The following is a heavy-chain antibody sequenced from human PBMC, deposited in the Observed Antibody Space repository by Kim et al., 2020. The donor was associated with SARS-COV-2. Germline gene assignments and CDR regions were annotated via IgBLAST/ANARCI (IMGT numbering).Heavy chain of an antibody. Sequence: SETLSLTCTVSGGSISSGGYYWSWIRQHPGKGLEWIGYIYYSGSTYYNPSLKSRVTISVDTSKNQFSLKLSSVTAADTAVYYCARGSYDFWSGYPPTGGMDVWGQGTTVTVSS. CDR1: GGSISSGGYY. D-gene: IGHD3-3*01. CDR3: ARGSYDFWSGYPPTGGMDV. V-gene: IGHV4-31*03. CDR2: IYYSGST. J-gene: IGHJ6*02.